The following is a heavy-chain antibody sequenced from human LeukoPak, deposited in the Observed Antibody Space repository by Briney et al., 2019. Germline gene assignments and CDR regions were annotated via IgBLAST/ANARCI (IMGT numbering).Heavy chain of an antibody. Sequence: PGGSLRLSCAASGLTFSSNYMSWVRQGPGKGPEWVSVLSSGGSTYYADSVKGRFTISRDDSKDTLYLQMNSLRAGDTAIYYCARTRGPNLQNVDYWGQGTLVTVSS. CDR1: GLTFSSNY. D-gene: IGHD4/OR15-4a*01. CDR2: LSSGGST. V-gene: IGHV3-66*01. J-gene: IGHJ4*02. CDR3: ARTRGPNLQNVDY.